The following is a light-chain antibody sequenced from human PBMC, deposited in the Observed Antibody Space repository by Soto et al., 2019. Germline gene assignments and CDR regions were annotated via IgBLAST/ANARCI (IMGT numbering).Light chain of an antibody. Sequence: QSVLTQPPSASGSPGQSVTISCTGTSSDVGGYKYVSWYQQHPGKAPKLMIFEVNKRPSWVPDRFSGSKSGNTASLTVSGLQAEDEADYSCSSYAGINNLGVFGTGTKVTVL. J-gene: IGLJ1*01. CDR2: EVN. CDR3: SSYAGINNLGV. CDR1: SSDVGGYKY. V-gene: IGLV2-8*01.